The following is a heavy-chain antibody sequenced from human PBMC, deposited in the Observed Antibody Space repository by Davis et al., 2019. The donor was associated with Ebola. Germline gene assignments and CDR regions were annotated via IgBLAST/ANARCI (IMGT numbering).Heavy chain of an antibody. CDR1: GGSISSYY. CDR3: ARAGRSSWYFDY. D-gene: IGHD6-13*01. CDR2: IYYSGSA. J-gene: IGHJ4*02. V-gene: IGHV4-59*01. Sequence: MPSETLSLTCTISGGSISSYYWSWIRQSPGKGLEWIGYIYYSGSARYNPSLKSRVTISVDASRSQFSLNLTSVTAADTAVYYCARAGRSSWYFDYWGQGTLVTVSS.